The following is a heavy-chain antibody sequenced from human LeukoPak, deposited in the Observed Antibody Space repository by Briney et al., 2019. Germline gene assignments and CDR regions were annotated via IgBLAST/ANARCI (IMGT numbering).Heavy chain of an antibody. D-gene: IGHD3-22*01. CDR2: ISVYNGNT. CDR1: GYTFTSYG. J-gene: IGHJ3*02. CDR3: ARGVFYYDSSGYYTTRRKAFDI. V-gene: IGHV1-18*01. Sequence: GASVKVSCKASGYTFTSYGISWVRQAPGQGLEWMGWISVYNGNTNYAQKLQGRVTMTTDTSTSTAYMELRSLRSDDTAVNYCARGVFYYDSSGYYTTRRKAFDIWGQGTMVTASS.